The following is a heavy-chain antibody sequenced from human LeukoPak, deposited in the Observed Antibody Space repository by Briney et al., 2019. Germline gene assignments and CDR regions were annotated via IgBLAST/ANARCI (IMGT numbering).Heavy chain of an antibody. CDR1: GGSISSSSDY. CDR2: IYYSGST. J-gene: IGHJ5*02. V-gene: IGHV4-39*07. D-gene: IGHD2-2*01. Sequence: PSETLSLTCTVSGGSISSSSDYWGWSRQPPGKGLDWVGRIYYSGSTYYTPSHKSRVNISVATSKKKFYLKLSSVTAADTAVYYCASFCSTSCYVYNWFDPWGQGTLVTVSP. CDR3: ASFCSTSCYVYNWFDP.